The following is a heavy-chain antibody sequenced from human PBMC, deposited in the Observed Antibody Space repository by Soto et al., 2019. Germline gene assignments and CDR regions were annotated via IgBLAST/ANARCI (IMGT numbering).Heavy chain of an antibody. J-gene: IGHJ4*02. D-gene: IGHD2-2*01. CDR3: ARDQEGVPFDY. Sequence: QVQLVQSGAEVKKPGSSVKVSCKASGGTFSSYTISWVGQAPGQGLEWMGRINPILGIANYAEKFQGSVTITPDKSTRTAYMELSSLRSEDTAVYYCARDQEGVPFDYWGQETLVTVSS. V-gene: IGHV1-69*08. CDR2: INPILGIA. CDR1: GGTFSSYT.